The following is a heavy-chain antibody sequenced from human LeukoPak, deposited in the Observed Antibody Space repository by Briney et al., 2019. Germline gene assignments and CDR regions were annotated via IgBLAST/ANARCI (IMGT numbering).Heavy chain of an antibody. D-gene: IGHD2-2*01. V-gene: IGHV4-59*01. CDR3: ARQSGVVVVRAYYYYMDV. Sequence: SETLSLTCTVSGGSISSYYWSWIRQPPGKGLEWIGYIYYSGSTNYNPSLKSRVTISVDTSKNQFSLKLSSVTAADTAVYYCARQSGVVVVRAYYYYMDVWGKGTTVTVSS. CDR1: GGSISSYY. CDR2: IYYSGST. J-gene: IGHJ6*03.